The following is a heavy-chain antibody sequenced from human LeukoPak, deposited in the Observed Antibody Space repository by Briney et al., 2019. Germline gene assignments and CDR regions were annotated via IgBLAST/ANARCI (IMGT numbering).Heavy chain of an antibody. CDR1: GGSFSDYY. Sequence: SETLSLTCAVYGGSFSDYYWTWIRQPPGKGLEWIGSIYYSGSTYYNPSLKSRVAISVDTSKNQFSLKLSSVTAADTAVYYCARLAASSGYSVYYFDYWGQGTLVTVSS. CDR3: ARLAASSGYSVYYFDY. D-gene: IGHD3-22*01. J-gene: IGHJ4*02. CDR2: IYYSGST. V-gene: IGHV4-34*01.